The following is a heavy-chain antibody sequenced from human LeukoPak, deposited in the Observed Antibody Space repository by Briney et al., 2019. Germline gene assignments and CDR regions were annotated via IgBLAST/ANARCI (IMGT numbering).Heavy chain of an antibody. CDR1: GFTFSNAW. CDR3: AKGGYASCFDP. V-gene: IGHV3-23*05. Sequence: GGSLRLSCAASGFTFSNAWMTWVRQAPGKGLEWVSTIKRDGSNTYYTDSVEGRFTISRDNSKNTLYLEMNTLRAEDTAVYYCAKGGYASCFDPWGQGTQVTVSS. CDR2: IKRDGSNT. J-gene: IGHJ5*02. D-gene: IGHD2-15*01.